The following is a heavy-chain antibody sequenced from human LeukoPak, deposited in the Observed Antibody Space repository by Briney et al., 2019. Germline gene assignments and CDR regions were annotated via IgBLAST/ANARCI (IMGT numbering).Heavy chain of an antibody. D-gene: IGHD3-22*01. CDR3: AREKNYYDSSVP. V-gene: IGHV4-34*01. J-gene: IGHJ5*02. CDR1: GGSFSGYY. Sequence: SETLSLTCAVYGGSFSGYYWSWIRQPPGKGLEWIGEINHSGSTNYNPSLKRRVTISVDTSKNQFSLKLSSVTAADTAVYYCAREKNYYDSSVPWGQGTLVTVSS. CDR2: INHSGST.